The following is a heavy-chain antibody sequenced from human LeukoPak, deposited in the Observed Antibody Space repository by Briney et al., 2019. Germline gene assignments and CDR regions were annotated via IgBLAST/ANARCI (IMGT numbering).Heavy chain of an antibody. V-gene: IGHV4-39*07. CDR2: IYYSGST. Sequence: PSETLSLTCTVSGGSISSSSYYWGWIRQPPGKVLEWIGSIYYSGSTYYNPSLKSRVTMSVDTSKNQFSLKLSSVTAADTAVYYCARDYPPLGYCSGGSCYEYFQHWGQGTLVTVSS. CDR3: ARDYPPLGYCSGGSCYEYFQH. CDR1: GGSISSSSYY. D-gene: IGHD2-15*01. J-gene: IGHJ1*01.